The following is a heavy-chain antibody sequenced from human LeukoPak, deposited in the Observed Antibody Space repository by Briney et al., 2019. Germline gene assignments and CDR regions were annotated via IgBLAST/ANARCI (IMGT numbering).Heavy chain of an antibody. J-gene: IGHJ6*03. V-gene: IGHV4-59*01. Sequence: SETLSLTCTVSGGSISSYYWSWIRQPPGKGLEWIGHIYNSGSTNYNPSLKSRVTISVDTSKNQFSLKLSSVTAADTAVYYCARGRSSMVRGYYYYYMDVWGKGTTVTISS. CDR3: ARGRSSMVRGYYYYYMDV. D-gene: IGHD3-10*01. CDR2: IYNSGST. CDR1: GGSISSYY.